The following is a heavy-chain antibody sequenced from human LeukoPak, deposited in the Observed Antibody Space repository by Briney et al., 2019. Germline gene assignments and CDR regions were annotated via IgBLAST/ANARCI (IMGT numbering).Heavy chain of an antibody. CDR3: ARGYYDSSGYMDV. V-gene: IGHV4-30-4*07. Sequence: PSETLSLTCAVSGGSISSGGYSWSWIRQPPGKGLEWIGYIYYSGSTYYNPSPKSRVTISVDTSKNQFSLKLSSVTAADTAVYYCARGYYDSSGYMDVWGKGTTVTVSS. CDR2: IYYSGST. J-gene: IGHJ6*04. D-gene: IGHD3-22*01. CDR1: GGSISSGGYS.